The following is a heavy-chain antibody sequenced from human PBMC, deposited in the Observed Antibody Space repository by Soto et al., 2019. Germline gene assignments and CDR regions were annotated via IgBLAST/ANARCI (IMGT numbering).Heavy chain of an antibody. CDR1: GGSISSGGYY. D-gene: IGHD3-22*01. Sequence: SETLSLTCTVSGGSISSGGYYWSWIRQHPGKGLEWIGYIYYSGSTYYNPSLKSRVTISVDTSKNQFSLKLSSVTAADTAVYYCARPTYYYDSSGPPAYWGQGTLVTVSS. V-gene: IGHV4-31*03. CDR3: ARPTYYYDSSGPPAY. J-gene: IGHJ4*02. CDR2: IYYSGST.